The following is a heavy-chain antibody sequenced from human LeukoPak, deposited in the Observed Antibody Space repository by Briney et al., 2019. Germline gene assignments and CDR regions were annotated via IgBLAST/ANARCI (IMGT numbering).Heavy chain of an antibody. CDR2: IWYDGSNK. CDR3: ARDQDGSGSYSWFDP. CDR1: GFTFSSYG. Sequence: GGSLRLSCAASGFTFSSYGMHWVRQAPGKGLGWVAVIWYDGSNKYYADSVKGRFTISRDNSKNTLYLQMNSLRAEDTAVYYCARDQDGSGSYSWFDPWGQGTLVTVSS. D-gene: IGHD3-10*01. J-gene: IGHJ5*02. V-gene: IGHV3-33*01.